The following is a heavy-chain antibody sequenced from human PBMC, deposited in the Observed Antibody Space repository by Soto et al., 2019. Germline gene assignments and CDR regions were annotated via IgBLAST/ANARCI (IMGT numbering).Heavy chain of an antibody. Sequence: GGSLRLSCAASGFTFDDYAMHWVRQAPGKGLEWVSGINWNSGSIGYADSVKGRFTISRDYAKNSLYLQMNSLRGEDTALYYCAKASSGYTYGPVDNWGQGTLVTVSS. CDR1: GFTFDDYA. CDR3: AKASSGYTYGPVDN. CDR2: INWNSGSI. J-gene: IGHJ4*02. D-gene: IGHD5-18*01. V-gene: IGHV3-9*01.